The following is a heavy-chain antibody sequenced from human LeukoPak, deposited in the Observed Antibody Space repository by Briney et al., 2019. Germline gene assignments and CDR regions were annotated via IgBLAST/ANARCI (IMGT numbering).Heavy chain of an antibody. D-gene: IGHD3-22*01. CDR3: ATGEGYYDSSGYYPLYGMDV. V-gene: IGHV1-69*13. Sequence: SVKVSCKASGYTFTSYGISWVRQAPGQGLEWMGGIIPIFGTANYAQKFQGRVTITADESTSTAYMELSSLRSEDTAVYYCATGEGYYDSSGYYPLYGMDVWGQGTTVTVPS. J-gene: IGHJ6*02. CDR1: GYTFTSYG. CDR2: IIPIFGTA.